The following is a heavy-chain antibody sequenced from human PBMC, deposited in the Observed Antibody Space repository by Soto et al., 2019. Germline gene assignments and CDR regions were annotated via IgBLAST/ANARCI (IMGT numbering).Heavy chain of an antibody. CDR2: TSYEGSNK. CDR3: ARGESHGYGGMDV. J-gene: IGHJ6*02. Sequence: QVQLVESGGGVVQPGRSLRLSCAASGFTFSTYAMNWVRQAPGKGLEWVAVTSYEGSNKHYADSVKGRFTISRDNSKNTLYLQMNSLRAEATAVYYCARGESHGYGGMDVWGQGTTVTVSS. CDR1: GFTFSTYA. D-gene: IGHD5-18*01. V-gene: IGHV3-30-3*01.